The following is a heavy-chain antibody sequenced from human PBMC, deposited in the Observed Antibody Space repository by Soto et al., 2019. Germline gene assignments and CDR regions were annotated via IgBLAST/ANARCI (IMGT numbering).Heavy chain of an antibody. V-gene: IGHV4-59*11. Sequence: QVQLQESGPRLVKPSETLSLTCNVSGGPICSHYWVWVRQPPGQGLERIGYIYYSRTTRYSPSLRSRVTISVDMSKDQFSVKLNSVTAADTAVYYCARGHGCGGWTLDIWGQGSMVTVSS. D-gene: IGHD2-21*01. J-gene: IGHJ3*02. CDR3: ARGHGCGGWTLDI. CDR2: IYYSRTT. CDR1: GGPICSHY.